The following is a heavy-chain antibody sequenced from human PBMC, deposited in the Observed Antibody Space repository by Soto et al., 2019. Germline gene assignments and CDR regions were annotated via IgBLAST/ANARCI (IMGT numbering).Heavy chain of an antibody. CDR2: ISWNSGSI. D-gene: IGHD3-9*01. CDR3: TKAAAAPRRYSDELTYYYYCMDV. CDR1: GFTFDDYA. J-gene: IGHJ6*02. Sequence: EVQLVESGGGLVQPGRSLRLSCAASGFTFDDYAMHWVRQAPGKGLEWVSGISWNSGSIGYADSVKGRFTISRDNAKNSLYLQMNSLRAEDTALYYGTKAAAAPRRYSDELTYYYYCMDVWGQGTTVTVSS. V-gene: IGHV3-9*01.